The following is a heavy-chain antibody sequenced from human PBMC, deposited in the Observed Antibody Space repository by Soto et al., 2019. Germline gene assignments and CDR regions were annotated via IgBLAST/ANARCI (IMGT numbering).Heavy chain of an antibody. J-gene: IGHJ3*02. Sequence: EVQLEESGGDLVQPGGSLRLSCAASGFTLSAYWMTWVRQAPGKGLEWVANINRDGSKKSYLDSVRGRFTISRDNFGNTLYLKMDSLRADDTALYYCARDVSTGSSSLYLDAFDIWGHGTMVTVCS. CDR3: ARDVSTGSSSLYLDAFDI. D-gene: IGHD6-13*01. CDR2: INRDGSKK. V-gene: IGHV3-7*05. CDR1: GFTLSAYW.